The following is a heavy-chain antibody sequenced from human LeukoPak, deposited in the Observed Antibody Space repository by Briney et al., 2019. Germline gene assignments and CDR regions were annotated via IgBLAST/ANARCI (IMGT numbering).Heavy chain of an antibody. V-gene: IGHV3-21*01. CDR2: ISSSSSYI. CDR1: GFTFSGFS. D-gene: IGHD2-8*02. CDR3: ARVAVSGPTGWFDS. J-gene: IGHJ5*01. Sequence: GGSLRLSCAASGFTFSGFSMSWVRQAPGKGLEWVSSISSSSSYIYYADSVKGRFTISRDNAKNSLYLQMNSLGAEDTAVYYCARVAVSGPTGWFDSWGQGTLVIVSS.